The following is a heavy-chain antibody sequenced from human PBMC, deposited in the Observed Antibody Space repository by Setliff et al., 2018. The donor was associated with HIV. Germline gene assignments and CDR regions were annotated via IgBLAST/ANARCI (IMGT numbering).Heavy chain of an antibody. CDR1: GYTFTSSG. J-gene: IGHJ6*03. Sequence: ASVKVSCKASGYTFTSSGITWVRQAPGQGLEWMGWIGTYNGDTNYAQKFQGRVTMTTDTSTSTAYMGLRSLISGDTAVYYCAREGLWFGDRGYYMDVRGTGTAVTVSS. D-gene: IGHD3-10*01. CDR3: AREGLWFGDRGYYMDV. V-gene: IGHV1-18*01. CDR2: IGTYNGDT.